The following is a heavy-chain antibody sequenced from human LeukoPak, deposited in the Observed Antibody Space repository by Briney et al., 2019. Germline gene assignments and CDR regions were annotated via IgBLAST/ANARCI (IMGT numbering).Heavy chain of an antibody. V-gene: IGHV3-30-3*01. CDR3: ARDLAFSRLDY. D-gene: IGHD2/OR15-2a*01. CDR2: ISLDGSTE. Sequence: GGSLRLSCVASGFSLSNFQMYWVRQAPGKGLEWVSIISLDGSTEFYADSVKGRFTISRDNARNSLYLQMDSLRVEDTAFYYCARDLAFSRLDYWGQGVLVTVSS. CDR1: GFSLSNFQ. J-gene: IGHJ4*02.